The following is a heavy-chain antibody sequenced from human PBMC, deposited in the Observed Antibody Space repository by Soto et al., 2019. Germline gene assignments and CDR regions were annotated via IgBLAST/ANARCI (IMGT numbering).Heavy chain of an antibody. V-gene: IGHV3-23*01. CDR2: ISGSGGST. CDR1: GFTFSSYA. Sequence: GGSLRLSCAASGFTFSSYAMSWVRQAPGKGLEWVSAISGSGGSTYYADSVKGRFTISRDNSKNTLYLQMNGLRAEDTAVYYCARGKSYSGSLGFDYWGQGTLVTVSS. D-gene: IGHD1-26*01. J-gene: IGHJ4*02. CDR3: ARGKSYSGSLGFDY.